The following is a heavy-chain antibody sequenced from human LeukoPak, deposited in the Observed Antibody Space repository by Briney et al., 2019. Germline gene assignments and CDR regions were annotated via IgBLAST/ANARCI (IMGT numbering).Heavy chain of an antibody. CDR2: INQGGGDT. CDR1: GFTFRTCW. Sequence: GGSLRLSCAASGFTFRTCWMSWVRQAPGKGLEWVASINQGGGDTYYVESVKGRFTISRDNAMNSFFLQMNNLRVEDTAVYYCARLLGDRTIYDYWGQGTLVTVSS. CDR3: ARLLGDRTIYDY. J-gene: IGHJ4*02. D-gene: IGHD2-21*01. V-gene: IGHV3-7*01.